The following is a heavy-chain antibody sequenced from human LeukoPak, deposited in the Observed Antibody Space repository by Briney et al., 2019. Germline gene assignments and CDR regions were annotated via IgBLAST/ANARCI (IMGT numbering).Heavy chain of an antibody. V-gene: IGHV1-69*06. CDR2: IIPIFGTA. J-gene: IGHJ3*02. CDR3: ARGFRPRSWYGTIDAFDI. CDR1: GGTFSSYA. D-gene: IGHD6-13*01. Sequence: SVKVSCKASGGTFSSYAISWVRQAPGQGLEWMGGIIPIFGTANYAQKFRGRVTITADKSTRTAYMELSSLRSEDTAVYYCARGFRPRSWYGTIDAFDIWGQGTMVTVSS.